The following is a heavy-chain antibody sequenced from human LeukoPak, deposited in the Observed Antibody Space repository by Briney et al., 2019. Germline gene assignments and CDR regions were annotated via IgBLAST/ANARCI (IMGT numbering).Heavy chain of an antibody. CDR1: GGSFSSYY. CDR2: IYYSGST. CDR3: ARDYYDSSGYFSGAFDI. V-gene: IGHV4-59*01. Sequence: SETLSLTCAVYGGSFSSYYWSWIRQPPGKGLGWIGYIYYSGSTNYNPSLKSRVTISVDTSKNQFSLKLSSVTAADTAVYYCARDYYDSSGYFSGAFDIWGQGTMVTVSS. J-gene: IGHJ3*02. D-gene: IGHD3-22*01.